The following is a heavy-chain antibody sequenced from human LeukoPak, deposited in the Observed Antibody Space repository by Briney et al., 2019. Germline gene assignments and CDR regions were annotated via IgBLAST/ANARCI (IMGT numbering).Heavy chain of an antibody. V-gene: IGHV1-2*02. Sequence: ASVKVSCKASGYTFTGYYMHWVRQAPGQGLEWMGWINPNSGGTNYAQKFQGRVTMARDTSISTAYMELSRLRSGDTAVYYCARGRMATITDAFDIWGQGTMVTVSS. J-gene: IGHJ3*02. CDR3: ARGRMATITDAFDI. CDR2: INPNSGGT. D-gene: IGHD5-24*01. CDR1: GYTFTGYY.